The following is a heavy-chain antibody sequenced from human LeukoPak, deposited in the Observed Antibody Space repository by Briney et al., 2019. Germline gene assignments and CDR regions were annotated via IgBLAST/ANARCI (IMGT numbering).Heavy chain of an antibody. CDR1: GYTFTSYG. Sequence: ASVKVSCKASGYTFTSYGISWVRQAPGQGLEWMGWISAYNGNTNYAQKLQGRVTMTTDTSTSTAYMELRSLRSDDTAVYYCARDGDYYGSKGWFDPWGQGTLVTVSS. V-gene: IGHV1-18*01. J-gene: IGHJ5*02. D-gene: IGHD3-10*01. CDR2: ISAYNGNT. CDR3: ARDGDYYGSKGWFDP.